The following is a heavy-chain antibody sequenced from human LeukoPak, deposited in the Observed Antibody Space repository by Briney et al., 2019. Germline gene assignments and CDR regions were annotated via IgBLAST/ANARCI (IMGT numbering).Heavy chain of an antibody. D-gene: IGHD6-19*01. Sequence: PGGSLRLSCAASGFTFSSYAMSWVRQAPGKGLEWVSAISGSGGSTYYADSVKGRFTISRDNSKNTLYLQMNSLRAEDTAVYYCAKDPVAGTQPPRRVGRYCDYWGQGTLVTVSS. CDR3: AKDPVAGTQPPRRVGRYCDY. CDR2: ISGSGGST. J-gene: IGHJ4*02. CDR1: GFTFSSYA. V-gene: IGHV3-23*01.